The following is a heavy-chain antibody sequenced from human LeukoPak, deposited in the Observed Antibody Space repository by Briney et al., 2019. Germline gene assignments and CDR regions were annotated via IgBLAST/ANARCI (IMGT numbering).Heavy chain of an antibody. CDR1: GYTFTSYD. J-gene: IGHJ4*02. D-gene: IGHD5-24*01. CDR2: INPNSGGT. V-gene: IGHV1-2*02. CDR3: ARDPTLEEVTDY. Sequence: GASVKVSCKASGYTFTSYDINWVRQATGQGLEWMGWINPNSGGTNYAQKFQGRVTMTRDTSISTAYMELSRLRSDDTAVYYCARDPTLEEVTDYWGQGTLVTVSS.